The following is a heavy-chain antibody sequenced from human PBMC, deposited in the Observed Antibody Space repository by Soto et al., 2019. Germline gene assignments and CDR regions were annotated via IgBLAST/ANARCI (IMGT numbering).Heavy chain of an antibody. CDR1: GGSISSYY. V-gene: IGHV4-59*01. CDR2: IYYSGST. Sequence: SETLSLTCTVSGGSISSYYWSWIRQPPGKGLEWIGYIYYSGSTNYNPSLKSRVTISVDTSKNQFSLKLSSVTAADTAVYYCARDNGVAVAGSGYYYGMDVWGQGTTVT. J-gene: IGHJ6*02. CDR3: ARDNGVAVAGSGYYYGMDV. D-gene: IGHD6-19*01.